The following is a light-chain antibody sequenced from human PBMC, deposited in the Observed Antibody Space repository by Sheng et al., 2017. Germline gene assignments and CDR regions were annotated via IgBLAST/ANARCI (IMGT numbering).Light chain of an antibody. J-gene: IGKJ2*01. V-gene: IGKV1-27*01. CDR3: QKYNSAPPT. CDR2: AAS. Sequence: DIQMTQSPSSLSASVGDRVTITCRASQVISNYLGWYQQKPGKVPKLLIYAASTLQSGVPSRFSGSGSGTDFTLTISSLQPEDVATYYCQKYNSAPPTFGQGTKLEI. CDR1: QVISNY.